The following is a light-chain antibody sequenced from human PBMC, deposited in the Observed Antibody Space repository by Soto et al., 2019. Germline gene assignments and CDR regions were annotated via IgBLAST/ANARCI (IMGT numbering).Light chain of an antibody. CDR1: QTIRTS. CDR2: AAS. Sequence: DIQMTQSPSSLSASVGDRVILTCRASQTIRTSLNWYQQKPGKAPKLLIYAASTVHSGVPSRFRGSGSGTDFTLSIRSLQHEDFATYFCQQTDATPPTFGQGTKVEI. V-gene: IGKV1-39*01. CDR3: QQTDATPPT. J-gene: IGKJ1*01.